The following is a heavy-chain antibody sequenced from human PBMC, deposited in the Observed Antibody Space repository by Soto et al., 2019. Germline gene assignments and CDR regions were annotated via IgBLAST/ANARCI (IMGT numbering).Heavy chain of an antibody. Sequence: GGSLRLSCAASGFTFSSYGMHWVRQAPGKGLEWVAVIWYDGSNKYYADSVKGRFTISRDNSKNTLYLQMNSLRAEDTAVYYCVREGLRFNYYGMDVWGQGTTVTV. CDR1: GFTFSSYG. V-gene: IGHV3-33*01. J-gene: IGHJ6*02. D-gene: IGHD5-12*01. CDR3: VREGLRFNYYGMDV. CDR2: IWYDGSNK.